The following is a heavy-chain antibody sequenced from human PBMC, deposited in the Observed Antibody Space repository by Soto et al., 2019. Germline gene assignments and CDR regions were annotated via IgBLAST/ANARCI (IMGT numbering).Heavy chain of an antibody. CDR2: ISRSGST. V-gene: IGHV4-31*03. D-gene: IGHD3-10*01. J-gene: IGHJ5*02. Sequence: SETLSLTCTVSGGSISSGGYYWTWIRQHPEKGLEWIGYISRSGSTYFSPSLKSRVSISVDTSTNQFSLRLSSVTAADTAVYYCARQRPPRGPNYYSFSDFYHGVFDPWGQGTLVTVSS. CDR1: GGSISSGGYY. CDR3: ARQRPPRGPNYYSFSDFYHGVFDP.